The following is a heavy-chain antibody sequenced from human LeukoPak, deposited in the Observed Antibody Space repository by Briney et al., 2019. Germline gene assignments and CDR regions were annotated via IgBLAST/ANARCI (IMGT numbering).Heavy chain of an antibody. V-gene: IGHV3-7*01. D-gene: IGHD3-22*01. CDR3: ARLADYDSSGYFDY. J-gene: IGHJ4*02. CDR2: IRRDGNER. Sequence: GGSLRLSCAASGFTFSISAMNWVRQAPGKGLEWVANIRRDGNERYYVASVRGRFSISRDNAKNSLYLQMNSLSGEDTAVYYCARLADYDSSGYFDYWGQGTLVIVSS. CDR1: GFTFSISA.